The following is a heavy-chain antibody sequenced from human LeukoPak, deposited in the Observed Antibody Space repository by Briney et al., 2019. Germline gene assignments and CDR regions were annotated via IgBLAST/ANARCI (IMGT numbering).Heavy chain of an antibody. Sequence: GASVKVSCKASGYTFTSYGISWVRQAPGQGLEWMGWISAYNGNTNYAQKLQGRVTMTTDTSASTAYMELRSLRSDDTAVYYCARLITMVRGVIIFHYYYMDVWGKGTTVTISS. V-gene: IGHV1-18*01. J-gene: IGHJ6*03. CDR3: ARLITMVRGVIIFHYYYMDV. CDR2: ISAYNGNT. CDR1: GYTFTSYG. D-gene: IGHD3-10*01.